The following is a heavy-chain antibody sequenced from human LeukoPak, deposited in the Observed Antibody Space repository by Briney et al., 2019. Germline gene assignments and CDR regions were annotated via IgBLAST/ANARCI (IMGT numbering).Heavy chain of an antibody. D-gene: IGHD2-21*02. J-gene: IGHJ4*02. Sequence: ASVKVSCKASGFTFTGYYIHWVRQAPGQGLEWMGYINPHSGGTNSPQKFQGRVTTTTDTSISAAYMELSSLISDDTAMYYCVREGNELLSKNFDYWGQRTLVTVSS. CDR2: INPHSGGT. CDR1: GFTFTGYY. CDR3: VREGNELLSKNFDY. V-gene: IGHV1-2*02.